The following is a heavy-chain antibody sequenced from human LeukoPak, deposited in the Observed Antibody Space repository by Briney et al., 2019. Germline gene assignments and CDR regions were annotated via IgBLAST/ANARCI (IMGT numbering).Heavy chain of an antibody. V-gene: IGHV3-66*02. Sequence: GGSLRLSCAASGFTVSSNYMSWVRQAPGKGLEWVSVIYSGGSTYYADSVKGRFTISRDNSKNTLYLQMNSLRAEDTAVYYCATEYSKSDWLDPWGQGTLVTVSS. D-gene: IGHD2/OR15-2a*01. CDR3: ATEYSKSDWLDP. CDR2: IYSGGST. CDR1: GFTVSSNY. J-gene: IGHJ5*02.